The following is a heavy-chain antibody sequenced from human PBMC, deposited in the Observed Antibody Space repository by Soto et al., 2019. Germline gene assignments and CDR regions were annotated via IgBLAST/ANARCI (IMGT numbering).Heavy chain of an antibody. CDR2: IYSGGST. J-gene: IGHJ6*02. D-gene: IGHD6-13*01. V-gene: IGHV3-66*01. CDR3: TRDLRSSSWPNPGYYYYGMDV. Sequence: GGSLRLSCAASGFTVSSNYMSWVRQAPGKGLEWVSVIYSGGSTYYADSVKGRFTISRDNSKNTLYLQMNSLRAEDTAVYYCTRDLRSSSWPNPGYYYYGMDVWGQGTTVTVSS. CDR1: GFTVSSNY.